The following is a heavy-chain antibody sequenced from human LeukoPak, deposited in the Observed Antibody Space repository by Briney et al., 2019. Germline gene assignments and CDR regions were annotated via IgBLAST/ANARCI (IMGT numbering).Heavy chain of an antibody. D-gene: IGHD2-2*01. CDR3: ARDLASQYQLLAWGWFDP. V-gene: IGHV4-39*07. J-gene: IGHJ5*02. Sequence: PSETLSLTCTVSGGSISSSSYYWGWIRQPPGKGLEWIGSIYYSGSTYYNPSLKSRVTISVDTSKNQFSLKLSSVTAADTAVYYCARDLASQYQLLAWGWFDPWGQGTLVTVSS. CDR2: IYYSGST. CDR1: GGSISSSSYY.